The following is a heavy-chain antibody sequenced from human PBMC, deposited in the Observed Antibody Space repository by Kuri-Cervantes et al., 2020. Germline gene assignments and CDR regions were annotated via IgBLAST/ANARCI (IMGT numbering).Heavy chain of an antibody. Sequence: SVKVSCKASGGTFSSYAISWVRQAPGQGLEWMGGIIPIFGTANYAQKIQGRLTITADISTSTAYLEMSRLRSDDTAVYYCATEKNYDFWSAYHGPHFDFWGQGTLVTVSS. CDR3: ATEKNYDFWSAYHGPHFDF. V-gene: IGHV1-69*06. J-gene: IGHJ4*02. CDR2: IIPIFGTA. D-gene: IGHD3-3*01. CDR1: GGTFSSYA.